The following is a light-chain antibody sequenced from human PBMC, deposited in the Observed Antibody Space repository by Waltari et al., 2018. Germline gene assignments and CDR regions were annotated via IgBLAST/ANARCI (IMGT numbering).Light chain of an antibody. Sequence: EIVLTQSPATLSLSPGERAPLSCRASQSVSSYLAWYQQKPGQAPRLLIYDVSNRATGIPARFSGSGSGTDFTLTISSLEPEDFAVYYCQQRSNWPRTFGQGTKLEIK. CDR1: QSVSSY. V-gene: IGKV3-11*01. J-gene: IGKJ2*01. CDR3: QQRSNWPRT. CDR2: DVS.